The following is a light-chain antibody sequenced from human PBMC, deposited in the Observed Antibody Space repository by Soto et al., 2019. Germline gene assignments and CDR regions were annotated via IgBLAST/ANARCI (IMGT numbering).Light chain of an antibody. CDR3: QVYGSSSKT. CDR2: GVS. V-gene: IGKV3-20*01. Sequence: EIVLTQSPGTLSLSPGERATLSCRASQSVSYYLAWYQQKPGQAPRLLIYGVSTGATGIPDRFSGSGSGTDFTLTISRLEPEDFAVYFCQVYGSSSKTFGQGTKVDIK. CDR1: QSVSYY. J-gene: IGKJ1*01.